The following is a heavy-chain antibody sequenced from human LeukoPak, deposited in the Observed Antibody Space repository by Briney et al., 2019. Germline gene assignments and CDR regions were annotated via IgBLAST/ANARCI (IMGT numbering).Heavy chain of an antibody. V-gene: IGHV3-7*01. Sequence: PGGSLRLSCAASGFTFSNYWMSWVRQAPGKGLEWVANIKEDGSEKYYVDSVKGRFTISRDNAKNSLYLQMNSLRAEDTAVYYCAILGATTVTTIDYWGQGTLVTVSS. CDR2: IKEDGSEK. D-gene: IGHD4-17*01. CDR3: AILGATTVTTIDY. J-gene: IGHJ4*02. CDR1: GFTFSNYW.